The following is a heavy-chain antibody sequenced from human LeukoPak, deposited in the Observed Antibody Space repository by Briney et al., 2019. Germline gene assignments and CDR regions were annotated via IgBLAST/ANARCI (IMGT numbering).Heavy chain of an antibody. Sequence: ASVKVSCMASGYTFTGYYMHWVRQAPGQGLEWMGWINPNSGGTNYAQKFQGRVTMTRDTSISTAYMELSRLRSDDTAVYYCARSIAAAGTQDFQHWGQGTLVTVSS. V-gene: IGHV1-2*02. CDR2: INPNSGGT. J-gene: IGHJ1*01. CDR1: GYTFTGYY. CDR3: ARSIAAAGTQDFQH. D-gene: IGHD6-13*01.